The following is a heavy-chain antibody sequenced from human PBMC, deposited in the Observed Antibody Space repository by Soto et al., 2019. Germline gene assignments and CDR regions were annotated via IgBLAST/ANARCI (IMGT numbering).Heavy chain of an antibody. J-gene: IGHJ3*02. CDR1: GFSFTSYT. D-gene: IGHD3-10*01. CDR3: ARSTPGNPFDI. Sequence: EVQLVESGGGLVKPGGSLRVSCAASGFSFTSYTMNWVRQAPGKGLEWVASISAGGRSVYYADSLKGRSTVSRDNAKSSLYLQMNSLRAEDTAVYYRARSTPGNPFDIWGQGTMVTVSS. V-gene: IGHV3-21*01. CDR2: ISAGGRSV.